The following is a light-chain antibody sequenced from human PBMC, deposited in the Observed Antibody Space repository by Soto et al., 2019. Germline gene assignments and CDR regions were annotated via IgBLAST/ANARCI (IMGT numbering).Light chain of an antibody. CDR2: DVS. J-gene: IGLJ1*01. CDR3: CYNAGSYLYV. V-gene: IGLV2-11*01. CDR1: SSDVGGYNY. Sequence: QSVLTQPRSVSGSPGQSVSISCTGTSSDVGGYNYVSWYQQHPGKAPKLIIYDVSKRPSGVPDRFSGSKSGNTASPTISGLQAEDEADYCSCYNAGSYLYVFGTGTKVTVL.